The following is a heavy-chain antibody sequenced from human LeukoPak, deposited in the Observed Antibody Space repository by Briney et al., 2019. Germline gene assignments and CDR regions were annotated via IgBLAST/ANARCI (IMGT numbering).Heavy chain of an antibody. CDR1: GGTFSSYA. J-gene: IGHJ4*02. CDR2: IIPIFGTA. CDR3: AREGYSYVYSFDY. Sequence: GSSVKVSCKASGGTFSSYAISWVRQAPGQGLEWMGGIIPIFGTANYAQKFQGRVTITADESTSTAYMELSNLRSEDTAVYYCAREGYSYVYSFDYWGQGTLVTVSS. V-gene: IGHV1-69*01. D-gene: IGHD5-18*01.